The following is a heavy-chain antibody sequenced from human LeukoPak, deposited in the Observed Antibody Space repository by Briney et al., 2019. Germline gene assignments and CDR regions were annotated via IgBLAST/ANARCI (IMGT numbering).Heavy chain of an antibody. CDR3: ARSAPGYCSSTSCYTPDY. CDR2: ISAYNGNT. Sequence: GASVKVSCKASGYTFTSYGISWVRQAPGQGLEWMGWISAYNGNTNYAQKLQGRVTMTTDTSTSTAYMELSSLRSEDTAVYYCARSAPGYCSSTSCYTPDYWGQGTLVTVSS. V-gene: IGHV1-18*01. J-gene: IGHJ4*02. CDR1: GYTFTSYG. D-gene: IGHD2-2*02.